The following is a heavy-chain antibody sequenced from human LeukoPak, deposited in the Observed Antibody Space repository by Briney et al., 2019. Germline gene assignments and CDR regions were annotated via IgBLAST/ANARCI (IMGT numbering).Heavy chain of an antibody. V-gene: IGHV1-2*04. D-gene: IGHD3-22*01. CDR2: INPNSGGT. CDR3: ARAIYYDSSGYYFPLGY. J-gene: IGHJ4*02. Sequence: ASVKVSCKASGYTFTGYYMHWVRQAPGQGLEWMGWINPNSGGTNYAQKFQGWVTITRDTSISTAYMELSRLRSDDTAVYYCARAIYYDSSGYYFPLGYWGQGTLVTVSS. CDR1: GYTFTGYY.